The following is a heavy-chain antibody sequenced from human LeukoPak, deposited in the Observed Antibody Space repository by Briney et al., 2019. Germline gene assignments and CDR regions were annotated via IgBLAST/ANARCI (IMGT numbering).Heavy chain of an antibody. D-gene: IGHD1-26*01. CDR3: ARFGSYLVFGY. CDR2: IKRDGSEK. J-gene: IGHJ4*02. Sequence: GGSLRLSCAASGFTFSSYWMSWVRQAPGKGLEWVANIKRDGSEKYYVDSVKGRFTVSRDNAKNSLYLQMNSLRAEATAVYYCARFGSYLVFGYWGQGTPLTVPS. V-gene: IGHV3-7*01. CDR1: GFTFSSYW.